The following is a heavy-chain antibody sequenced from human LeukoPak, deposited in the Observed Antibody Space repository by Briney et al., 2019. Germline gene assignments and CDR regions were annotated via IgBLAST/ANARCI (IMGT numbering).Heavy chain of an antibody. CDR3: AKGRGYCTGGSCYSDY. CDR1: GFTASSSY. Sequence: PGGSLRLSCAASGFTASSSYMSWVRQAPGKGLEYVSVIYSGGNTYYAGSVKGRFTISRDNSKNTVYLQMNSLRAEDTAVYYCAKGRGYCTGGSCYSDYWGQGTLVTVSS. J-gene: IGHJ4*02. CDR2: IYSGGNT. D-gene: IGHD2-15*01. V-gene: IGHV3-53*01.